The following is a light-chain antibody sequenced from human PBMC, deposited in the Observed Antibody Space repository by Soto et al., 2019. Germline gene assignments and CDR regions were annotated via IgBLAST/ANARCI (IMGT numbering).Light chain of an antibody. Sequence: QSVLTQSPSASGTPGQRVTISCSGSRSSIGTNTVTWYQQLPGTAPKLLIYSDNQRPSGVPDRFSGSKSGTSASLAISALQSDDEAAYYCAAWEVRFVVFGGGTQLTV. CDR2: SDN. CDR1: RSSIGTNT. CDR3: AAWEVRFVV. J-gene: IGLJ2*01. V-gene: IGLV1-44*01.